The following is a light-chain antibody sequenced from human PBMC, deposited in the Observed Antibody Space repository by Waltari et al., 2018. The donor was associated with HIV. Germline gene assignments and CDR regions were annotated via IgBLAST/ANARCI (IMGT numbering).Light chain of an antibody. J-gene: IGLJ3*02. CDR1: SSNIRSNY. CDR2: RNN. Sequence: QSVLTQPPSASGTPGQRVTISCSANSSNIRSNYVYWSQQLPGTTPRLLIFRNNQSPSGVPDRFSGSKSGTSASLAISGLRSEDEADYFCATWDDSLSALWVFGGGTKLTVL. CDR3: ATWDDSLSALWV. V-gene: IGLV1-47*01.